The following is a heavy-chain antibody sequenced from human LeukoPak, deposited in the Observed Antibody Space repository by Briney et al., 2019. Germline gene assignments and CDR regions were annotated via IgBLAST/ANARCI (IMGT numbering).Heavy chain of an antibody. D-gene: IGHD3-3*01. CDR2: INHSGST. CDR3: ASQFKDFWSGYGD. Sequence: PSETLSLTCAVYGGSFSGYYWSWIRQPPGKGLEWIGEINHSGSTNYNPSLKSRVTISVDTSKNQFSLKLSSVTAADTAVYYCASQFKDFWSGYGDWGQGTLVTVSS. V-gene: IGHV4-34*01. CDR1: GGSFSGYY. J-gene: IGHJ4*02.